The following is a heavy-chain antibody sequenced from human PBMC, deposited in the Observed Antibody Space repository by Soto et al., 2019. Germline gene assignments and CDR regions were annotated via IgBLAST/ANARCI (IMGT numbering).Heavy chain of an antibody. CDR3: ESKGVAFDY. V-gene: IGHV3-48*02. Sequence: PGGSLRLSCAASGFTFSSYSMNWVRQAPGKGLEWISYISTTSSSIYYADSVKGRFTISRDNAKNSLFLQMNSLRDEDTAVYYCESKGVAFDYWGQGATVTVSS. CDR2: ISTTSSSI. D-gene: IGHD3-3*01. CDR1: GFTFSSYS. J-gene: IGHJ4*02.